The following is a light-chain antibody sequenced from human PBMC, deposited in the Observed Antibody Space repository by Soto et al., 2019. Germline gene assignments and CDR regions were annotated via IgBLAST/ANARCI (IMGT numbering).Light chain of an antibody. Sequence: DIPLTQSPPFLSASVGDIVTITCRASQGISSYLAWYQQKPGKAPKLLIYAASSLQSGVPSRFSGSGSGTEFTLTISSLQPEDSAAYYCQQLDGFPLTFGGGTTVEI. J-gene: IGKJ4*01. V-gene: IGKV1-9*01. CDR3: QQLDGFPLT. CDR2: AAS. CDR1: QGISSY.